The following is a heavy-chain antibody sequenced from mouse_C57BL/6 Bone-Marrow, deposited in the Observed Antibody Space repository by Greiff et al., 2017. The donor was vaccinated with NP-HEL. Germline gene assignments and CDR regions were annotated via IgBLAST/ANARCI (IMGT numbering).Heavy chain of an antibody. CDR1: GYTFTDYY. V-gene: IGHV1-26*01. D-gene: IGHD1-1*01. CDR3: ARWHYGSSYADY. CDR2: INPNNGGT. Sequence: EVQLQQSGPELVKPGASVKISCKASGYTFTDYYMNWVKQSHGKSLEWIGDINPNNGGTSYIQKFKGKATLTVDKSSSTAYMELRSLTSEDSAVYYCARWHYGSSYADYWGQGTTLTVSS. J-gene: IGHJ2*01.